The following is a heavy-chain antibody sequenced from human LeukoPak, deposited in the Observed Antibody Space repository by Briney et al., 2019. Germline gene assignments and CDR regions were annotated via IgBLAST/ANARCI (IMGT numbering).Heavy chain of an antibody. J-gene: IGHJ6*03. CDR1: GGTFSSYA. CDR2: IIPIFGTA. Sequence: SVKVSCKASGGTFSSYAISWVRQAPGQGLEWMGGIIPIFGTANYAQKSQGRVTITADKSTSTAYMELSSLRSEDTAVYYCARDLGEGRDYYYYYMDVWGKGTTVTISS. CDR3: ARDLGEGRDYYYYYMDV. V-gene: IGHV1-69*06. D-gene: IGHD3-10*01.